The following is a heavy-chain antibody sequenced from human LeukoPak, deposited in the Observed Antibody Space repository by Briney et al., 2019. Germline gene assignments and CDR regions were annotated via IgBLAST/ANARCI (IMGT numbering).Heavy chain of an antibody. CDR3: ARGLTEKLRFLEWLPAPPYYFDY. CDR1: SGSIRTSY. CDR2: IYYSGST. V-gene: IGHV4-59*01. J-gene: IGHJ4*02. Sequence: SETLSLTCTVSSGSIRTSYCSWIRQHPGKGLEWIGYIYYSGSTNYNPSLKSRVTISVDTSRNQFSLKLSSVTAADTAVYYCARGLTEKLRFLEWLPAPPYYFDYWGQGTLVTVSS. D-gene: IGHD3-3*01.